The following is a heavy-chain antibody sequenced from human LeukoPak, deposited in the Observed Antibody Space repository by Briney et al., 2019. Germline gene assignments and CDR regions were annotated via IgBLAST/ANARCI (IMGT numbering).Heavy chain of an antibody. CDR2: ISYDGSNK. CDR3: ARDGDVTYGYGYWYFDL. J-gene: IGHJ2*01. CDR1: GFTFSSYG. Sequence: GGSLRLSCAASGFTFSSYGMHWVRQAPGKGLEWVAVISYDGSNKYYADSVKGRFTISRDNAKNSLYLQMNGLRAEDTAVYYCARDGDVTYGYGYWYFDLWGRGTLVTVSS. D-gene: IGHD5-18*01. V-gene: IGHV3-30*03.